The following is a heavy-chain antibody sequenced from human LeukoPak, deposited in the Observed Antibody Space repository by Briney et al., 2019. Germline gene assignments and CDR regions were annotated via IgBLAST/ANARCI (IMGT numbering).Heavy chain of an antibody. D-gene: IGHD6-13*01. V-gene: IGHV4-34*01. Sequence: MPSETLSLTCAVYGRPYSGYYWRWIRHPTGRAVEWIGEINHSGSTNHNPSLKSRVTISVDTSKNQFSLNLSSVTAADTAVYYCARGREQKVGSSWYETQYYFDYWGQGTLVTVSS. CDR3: ARGREQKVGSSWYETQYYFDY. J-gene: IGHJ4*02. CDR1: GRPYSGYY. CDR2: INHSGST.